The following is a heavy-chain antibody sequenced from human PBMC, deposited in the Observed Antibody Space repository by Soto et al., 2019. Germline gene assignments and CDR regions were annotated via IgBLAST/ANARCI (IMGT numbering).Heavy chain of an antibody. CDR3: AKYGTLTIIVPSE. V-gene: IGHV3-30*18. CDR1: GFTFSSYG. J-gene: IGHJ3*01. Sequence: QVQLVESGGGVVQPGRSLRLSCAASGFTFSSYGMHWVRQAPGKGLEWVALISYEGTITYYAESVKGRFTISRDNSKNTLYLEMNSLRAEDTAVYYCAKYGTLTIIVPSEWGQGTMVTVSS. CDR2: ISYEGTIT. D-gene: IGHD3-22*01.